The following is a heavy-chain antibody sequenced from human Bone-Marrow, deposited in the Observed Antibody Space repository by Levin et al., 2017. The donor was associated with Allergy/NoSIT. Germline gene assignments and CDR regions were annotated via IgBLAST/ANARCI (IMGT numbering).Heavy chain of an antibody. CDR2: IYNSGST. J-gene: IGHJ5*02. V-gene: IGHV4-59*01. CDR1: GASITNYY. CDR3: ARMKGGPSWYNWFDP. D-gene: IGHD6-13*01. Sequence: PSETLSLTCTVSGASITNYYYSWIRQPPGKGLEWIAYIYNSGSTNYNPSLKSRLTISLDTSNNQFSLKLSSVTAADTAVYYCARMKGGPSWYNWFDPWGQGTLVIVSS.